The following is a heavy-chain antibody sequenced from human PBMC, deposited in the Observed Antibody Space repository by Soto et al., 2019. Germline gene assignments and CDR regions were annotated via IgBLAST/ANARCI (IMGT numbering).Heavy chain of an antibody. Sequence: ASVKVSCKASGYTFTSYGISWVRQAPGQGLEWMGWISAYNGNTKYSQKFQGRATITRDTSASTAYMELSSLGSEDTAVYYCARALTAAIYSWFDPWGQGTLVTVSS. CDR1: GYTFTSYG. V-gene: IGHV1-18*01. CDR3: ARALTAAIYSWFDP. D-gene: IGHD2-2*01. J-gene: IGHJ5*02. CDR2: ISAYNGNT.